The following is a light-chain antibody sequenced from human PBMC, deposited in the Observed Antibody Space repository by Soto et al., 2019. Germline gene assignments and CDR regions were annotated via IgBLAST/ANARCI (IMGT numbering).Light chain of an antibody. J-gene: IGKJ2*01. Sequence: DIQMTQSPSSLSASVGDRVTITCRASQGVSAYLLWYRQTQGRAPKLLNYAASNLVSGVPSRLSGSGSGTNVTLNISSLQPEDFATYYCQQSYRTPHTFGQGTKLETK. CDR2: AAS. CDR3: QQSYRTPHT. V-gene: IGKV1-39*01. CDR1: QGVSAY.